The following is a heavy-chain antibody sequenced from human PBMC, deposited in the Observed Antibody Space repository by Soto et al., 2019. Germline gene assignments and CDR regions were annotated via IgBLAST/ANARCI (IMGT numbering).Heavy chain of an antibody. CDR1: GFTFSSYA. J-gene: IGHJ6*02. CDR3: ASLYGMDV. CDR2: ISYDGSNK. V-gene: IGHV3-30-3*01. Sequence: ESGGGVVQPGRSLRLSCAASGFTFSSYAMHWVRQAPGKGLEWVAVISYDGSNKYYADSVKGRFTISRDNSKNTLYLQMNSLRAEDTAVYYCASLYGMDVWGQGTTVTVSS.